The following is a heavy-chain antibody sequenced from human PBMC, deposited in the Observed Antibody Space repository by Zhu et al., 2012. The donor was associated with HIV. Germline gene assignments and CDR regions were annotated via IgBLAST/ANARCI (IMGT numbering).Heavy chain of an antibody. J-gene: IGHJ3*02. Sequence: QVQLQESGPGLVKPSETLSLICTVSHYSVSSAYYWGWVRQPPGKGLEWIGNIFHTGSTDSNPSLKSRVSISVDTSKNQFSLKLGSVTPADTALYYCARSTVTTSGAFDIWGQGTMVTVSP. D-gene: IGHD4-17*01. CDR3: ARSTVTTSGAFDI. CDR2: IFHTGST. V-gene: IGHV4-38-2*02. CDR1: HYSVSSAYY.